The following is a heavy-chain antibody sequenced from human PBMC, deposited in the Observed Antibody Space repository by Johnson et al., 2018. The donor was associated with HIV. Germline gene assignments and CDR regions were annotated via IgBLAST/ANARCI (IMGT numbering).Heavy chain of an antibody. Sequence: QEHLVESGGGVVQPGGSLRLSCAASGFTFSSYGMHWVRQAPGKGLEWVAFIRYDGSNKYYADSVKGRFTISRDNSKNTLYLEMNSLRAEDTAVYYCAKDKAVPGGSQWLALTRDAFDIWGQGTMVTVSS. J-gene: IGHJ3*02. D-gene: IGHD6-19*01. V-gene: IGHV3-30*02. CDR2: IRYDGSNK. CDR3: AKDKAVPGGSQWLALTRDAFDI. CDR1: GFTFSSYG.